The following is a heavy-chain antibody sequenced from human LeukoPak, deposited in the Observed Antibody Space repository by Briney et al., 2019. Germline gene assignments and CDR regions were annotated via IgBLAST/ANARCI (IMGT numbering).Heavy chain of an antibody. J-gene: IGHJ4*02. Sequence: PWGSLRLSCAASGFTFSTYAMSWVRQAPGKGLEWVSGISGSGAATYYADSVKGRFTISRDNAKNSLYLQMNSLRAEDTAIYYCAREDDWNYEDYWGQGTLVTVSS. CDR2: ISGSGAAT. V-gene: IGHV3-23*01. CDR1: GFTFSTYA. D-gene: IGHD1-7*01. CDR3: AREDDWNYEDY.